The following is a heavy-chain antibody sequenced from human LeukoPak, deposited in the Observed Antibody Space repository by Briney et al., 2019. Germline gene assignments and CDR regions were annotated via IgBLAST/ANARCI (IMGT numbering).Heavy chain of an antibody. Sequence: ASETLSLTCTVSGGSISSYYWSWIRQPPGKGLEWIGYIYYSGSTNYNPSLKSRVTISVDTSKNQFSLKLSSVTAADTAVYYCARGYGDLDFDYWGQGTLVTVSS. CDR1: GGSISSYY. CDR3: ARGYGDLDFDY. J-gene: IGHJ4*02. CDR2: IYYSGST. D-gene: IGHD4-17*01. V-gene: IGHV4-59*01.